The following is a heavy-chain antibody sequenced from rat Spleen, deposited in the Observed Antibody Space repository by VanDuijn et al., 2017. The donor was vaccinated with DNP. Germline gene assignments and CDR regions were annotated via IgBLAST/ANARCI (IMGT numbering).Heavy chain of an antibody. CDR1: GFTFGDYN. J-gene: IGHJ2*01. V-gene: IGHV5-7*01. CDR3: ARPDY. CDR2: ISYDGSGT. Sequence: EVQLVESGGGLVQPGRSLKLSCAGSGFTFGDYNMAWVRQAPKKGLEWVATISYDGSGTYYLDSVKGRFTISRDNAKSTLYLEMDSLRSEDTATYYCARPDYWGQGVMVTVSS.